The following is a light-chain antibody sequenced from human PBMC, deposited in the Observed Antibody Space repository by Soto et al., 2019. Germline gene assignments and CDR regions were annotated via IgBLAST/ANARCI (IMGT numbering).Light chain of an antibody. J-gene: IGKJ5*01. V-gene: IGKV3D-20*02. CDR2: GAS. CDR3: QQRSNWPPIT. Sequence: EIVMTQSPDTLSVPPGERATLSCRASQSVSIDLAWYQQTPGQAPRLLIYGASSRATGIPDRFSGRGSGTDFTLTISRLEPEDFAVYYCQQRSNWPPITFGQGTRLEIK. CDR1: QSVSID.